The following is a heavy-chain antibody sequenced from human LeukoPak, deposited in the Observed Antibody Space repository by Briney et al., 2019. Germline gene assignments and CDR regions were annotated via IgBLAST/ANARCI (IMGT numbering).Heavy chain of an antibody. Sequence: PGGSLRLSCAASGFTFSSSAMSWVRQVPGKGLEWVSGISASGGSTYYADSVKGRFTISRDNSKNTLYLQMNSLRAEDTAVYYCAKGVGATSFDYWGQGTLVTVSS. J-gene: IGHJ4*02. CDR3: AKGVGATSFDY. CDR1: GFTFSSSA. V-gene: IGHV3-23*01. CDR2: ISASGGST. D-gene: IGHD1-26*01.